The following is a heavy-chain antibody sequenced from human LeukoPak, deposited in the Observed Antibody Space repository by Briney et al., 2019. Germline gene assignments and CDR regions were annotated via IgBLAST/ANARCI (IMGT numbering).Heavy chain of an antibody. V-gene: IGHV3-23*01. CDR3: AKWGIYSGSYGAFDI. J-gene: IGHJ3*02. CDR2: ISGSGGST. CDR1: GFTFSSYA. D-gene: IGHD1-26*01. Sequence: GWSLRLSCAASGFTFSSYAMSWVRQAPGKGLEWVSAISGSGGSTYYADSVKGRFTISRDNSKNTLYLQMNSLRAGDTAVYYCAKWGIYSGSYGAFDIWGQGTMVTVSS.